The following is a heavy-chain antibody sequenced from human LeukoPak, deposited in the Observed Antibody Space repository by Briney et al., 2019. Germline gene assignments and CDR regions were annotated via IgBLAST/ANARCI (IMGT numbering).Heavy chain of an antibody. CDR3: AKGRDRYYGSGSSIY. D-gene: IGHD3-10*01. CDR2: IIPIFGTA. CDR1: GGTFSSYA. Sequence: GASVKVSCKASGGTFSSYAISWVRQAPGQGLEWMGGIIPIFGTANYAQKFQGRVTITTDESTSTAYMELSSLRSEDTAVYYCAKGRDRYYGSGSSIYWGQGTLVTVSS. J-gene: IGHJ4*02. V-gene: IGHV1-69*05.